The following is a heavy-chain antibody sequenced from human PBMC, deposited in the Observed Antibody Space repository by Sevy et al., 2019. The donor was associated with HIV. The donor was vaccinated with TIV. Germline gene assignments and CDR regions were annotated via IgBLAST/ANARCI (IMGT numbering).Heavy chain of an antibody. Sequence: ASVKVSCKASGGTFSSYAISWVRQAPGQGLEWMGGIIPIFGTANYAQKFQGRVTITADESTSTAYMELSSLRSEDTAVYYCARDRDIVAVPAARGEYYYYAMDVWGQGTTVTVSS. J-gene: IGHJ6*02. CDR2: IIPIFGTA. CDR1: GGTFSSYA. V-gene: IGHV1-69*13. CDR3: ARDRDIVAVPAARGEYYYYAMDV. D-gene: IGHD2-2*01.